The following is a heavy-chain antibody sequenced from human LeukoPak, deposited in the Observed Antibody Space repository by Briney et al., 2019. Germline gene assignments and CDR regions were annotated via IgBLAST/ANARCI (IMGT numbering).Heavy chain of an antibody. J-gene: IGHJ4*02. D-gene: IGHD3-16*01. CDR2: ISSTGSYI. CDR3: ARDRNLADY. V-gene: IGHV3-21*01. CDR1: GFTFSSYS. Sequence: RSGGSLRLSCAASGFTFSSYSMNWVRQAPGKGLEWVSSISSTGSYIYHADSVKGRFTISRDNAKSSLYLRMNSLRAEDTAVYYCARDRNLADYWGQGTLVTVSS.